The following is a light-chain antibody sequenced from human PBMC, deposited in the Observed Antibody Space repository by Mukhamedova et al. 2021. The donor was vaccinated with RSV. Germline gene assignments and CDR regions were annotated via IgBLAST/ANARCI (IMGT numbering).Light chain of an antibody. V-gene: IGLV2-14*02. CDR3: SSYTSSDTYV. CDR1: SSDVGSYNL. J-gene: IGLJ1*01. Sequence: TISCTGTSSDVGSYNLVSWYQQHPGKAPKFMIYEVSNRPSGVSNRFSGSKSGNTASLTISGLQAEDEADYYCSSYTSSDTYVFG. CDR2: EVS.